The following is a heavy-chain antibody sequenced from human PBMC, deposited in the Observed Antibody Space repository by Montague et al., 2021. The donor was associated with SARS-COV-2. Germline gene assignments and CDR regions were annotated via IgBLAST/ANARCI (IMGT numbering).Heavy chain of an antibody. D-gene: IGHD6-13*01. CDR3: ATPAGGFTSGSLDY. CDR2: IHHSGST. V-gene: IGHV4-59*08. CDR1: GGSINSFY. J-gene: IGHJ4*02. Sequence: SETLSLTCTVSGGSINSFYWSWVWQPPGKRMEWIGYIHHSGSTKYNPSLQSRVTMSLDTSRNQLSLKLSSVTAADTAIYYCATPAGGFTSGSLDYWGQGTLVTVSS.